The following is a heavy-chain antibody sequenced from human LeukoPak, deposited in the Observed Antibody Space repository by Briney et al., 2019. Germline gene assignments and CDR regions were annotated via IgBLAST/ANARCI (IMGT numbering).Heavy chain of an antibody. V-gene: IGHV3-30-3*01. CDR1: GFTFSLYA. Sequence: PGGSLRLSCAASGFTFSLYAMHWVRQAPGKGLEWVSVISYDGTKKYYADSVRSRFTISRDNSQNTLYLQMNSLKPEDTVVYYCASRKDTPHLPDYWGQGTLVTVSS. J-gene: IGHJ4*02. CDR3: ASRKDTPHLPDY. CDR2: ISYDGTKK. D-gene: IGHD5-18*01.